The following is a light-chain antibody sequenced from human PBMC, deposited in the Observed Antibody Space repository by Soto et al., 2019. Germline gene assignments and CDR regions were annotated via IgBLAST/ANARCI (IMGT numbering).Light chain of an antibody. J-gene: IGKJ1*01. V-gene: IGKV1-5*03. CDR2: KAS. Sequence: DIQMTQSPSTLSASIRDRDTITCRASQSISNWVAWYQQKPGKAPKLLIYKASSLESGVPSRFSGSGSGTEFTPTISSLQPDDFATYYCQQYNHYWTFGQGTKVDIK. CDR3: QQYNHYWT. CDR1: QSISNW.